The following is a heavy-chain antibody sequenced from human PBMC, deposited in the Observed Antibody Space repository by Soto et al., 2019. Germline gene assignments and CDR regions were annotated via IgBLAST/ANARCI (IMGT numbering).Heavy chain of an antibody. V-gene: IGHV4-31*03. J-gene: IGHJ4*02. CDR3: ARGSMATLYFDY. Sequence: SETLSLTCTVSGDSISSGHYYWNWIRHHPGKGLEWIGYIHYSGSTYYNPSLKSRVAISVDTSKNQFSLKMNSMTAADTAVYFCARGSMATLYFDYWGQGTLVTVLL. CDR1: GDSISSGHYY. D-gene: IGHD3-10*01. CDR2: IHYSGST.